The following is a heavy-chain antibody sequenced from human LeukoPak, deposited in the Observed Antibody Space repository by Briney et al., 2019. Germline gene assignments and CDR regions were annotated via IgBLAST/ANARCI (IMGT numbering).Heavy chain of an antibody. Sequence: AETLSLTCAVYGGSFSGYYWSWIRQPPGKGLEWIGEINHSGSTNYNPSLKSRVTISVDTSKNQFSLKLISVTAADTAVYYCARGPYCGGDCYSHLDYWGQGTLVTVSS. J-gene: IGHJ4*02. CDR2: INHSGST. D-gene: IGHD2-21*02. CDR1: GGSFSGYY. CDR3: ARGPYCGGDCYSHLDY. V-gene: IGHV4-34*01.